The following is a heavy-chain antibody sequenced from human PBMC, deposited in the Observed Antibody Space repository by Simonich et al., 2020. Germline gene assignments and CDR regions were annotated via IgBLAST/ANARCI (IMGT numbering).Heavy chain of an antibody. CDR2: INPTRGGT. J-gene: IGHJ3*02. V-gene: IGHV1-2*02. CDR3: ARVRFEAFDI. Sequence: QVQLVQSGAEVKKPGASVKVSCKASGYTFTGYYMHWVRQAPGQGLGWMGWINPTRGGTNYAQKFQGRVTRTRDTSISTAYMELSRLRSDDTAVYYCARVRFEAFDIWGQGTMVTVSS. CDR1: GYTFTGYY.